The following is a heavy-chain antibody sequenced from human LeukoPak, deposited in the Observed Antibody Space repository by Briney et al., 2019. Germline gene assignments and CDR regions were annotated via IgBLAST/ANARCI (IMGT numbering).Heavy chain of an antibody. V-gene: IGHV3-48*03. CDR1: GFTFSSYE. Sequence: PGGSLRLSCAASGFTFSSYEMNWVRQAPGKGLEWVSYISSSGSTIYYADSVKGRFTISRDNAKNSLYLQMNSLRAEDTAVYYCASCGVPRAFDIWGQGTIVTVSS. J-gene: IGHJ3*02. D-gene: IGHD2-21*01. CDR3: ASCGVPRAFDI. CDR2: ISSSGSTI.